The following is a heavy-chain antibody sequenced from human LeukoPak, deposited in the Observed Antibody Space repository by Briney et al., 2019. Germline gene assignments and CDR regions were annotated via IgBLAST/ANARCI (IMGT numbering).Heavy chain of an antibody. CDR3: ARSLGDYGDYVDY. J-gene: IGHJ4*02. V-gene: IGHV4-30-2*01. CDR2: IYHSGST. Sequence: PSQTLSLTCTVSGGSISSGGYYWSWIRQPPGKGLEWIGYIYHSGSTYYNPSLKSRVTISVDRSKNQFSLKLSSVTAADTAVYYCARSLGDYGDYVDYWGQGTLVTVSS. D-gene: IGHD4-17*01. CDR1: GGSISSGGYY.